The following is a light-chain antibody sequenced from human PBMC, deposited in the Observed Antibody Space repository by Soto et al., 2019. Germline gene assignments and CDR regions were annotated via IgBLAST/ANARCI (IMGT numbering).Light chain of an antibody. Sequence: QSALTQPASVSGSPGQSITISCTGTSSDIGGYNLVSWYQQHPGKAPKLMIYEGNKRPSGVSSRFSGSKSGNTASLTISGLQAEDEADYYCCSYASSDTFIFGGGTKLTVL. CDR3: CSYASSDTFI. CDR2: EGN. CDR1: SSDIGGYNL. J-gene: IGLJ2*01. V-gene: IGLV2-23*03.